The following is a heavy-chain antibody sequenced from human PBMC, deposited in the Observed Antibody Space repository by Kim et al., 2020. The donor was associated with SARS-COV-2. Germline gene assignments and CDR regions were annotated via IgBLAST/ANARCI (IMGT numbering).Heavy chain of an antibody. J-gene: IGHJ4*02. V-gene: IGHV3-9*01. D-gene: IGHD2-15*01. Sequence: ADSVKGRFTISSDNAQNSLYLQMDSLRAEDTALYYCAKVSTVVAPYYFDYWGQGTLVTVSS. CDR3: AKVSTVVAPYYFDY.